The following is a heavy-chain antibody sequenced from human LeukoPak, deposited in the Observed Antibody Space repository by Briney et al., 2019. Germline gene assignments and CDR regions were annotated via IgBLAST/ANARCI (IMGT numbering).Heavy chain of an antibody. Sequence: KSGGSLRLSCAASGFTVSSNYMSWVRQAPGKGLEWVSYISSSSTYINYADSVKGRFTISRDNAKNSLYLQLNSLRAEDTAVYFCARPFCYYEYSGHYPTCVDYFDSWGQGTLVTVSS. CDR3: ARPFCYYEYSGHYPTCVDYFDS. J-gene: IGHJ4*02. CDR2: ISSSSTYI. V-gene: IGHV3-21*01. CDR1: GFTVSSNY. D-gene: IGHD3-22*01.